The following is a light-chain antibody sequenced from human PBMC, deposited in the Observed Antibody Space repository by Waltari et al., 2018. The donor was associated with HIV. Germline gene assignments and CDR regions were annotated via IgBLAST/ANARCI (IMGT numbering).Light chain of an antibody. CDR1: RIDVGCSNF. J-gene: IGLJ3*02. CDR3: FSYATGSYWV. CDR2: DVT. Sequence: QSALTHPRSVSWSPGQSVTLSCTGTRIDVGCSNFFSWYQQHPGKAPHLMSYDVTKRPSGVPDRCSGSKSGNTASLTISGLQAEDEADYYCFSYATGSYWVFGGGTKLTAL. V-gene: IGLV2-11*01.